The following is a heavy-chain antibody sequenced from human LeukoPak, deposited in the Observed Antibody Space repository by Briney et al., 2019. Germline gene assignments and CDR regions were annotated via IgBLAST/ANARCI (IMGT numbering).Heavy chain of an antibody. D-gene: IGHD6-25*01. CDR1: GGSVSSSSYY. V-gene: IGHV4-39*01. CDR3: ARSSGTGTFSY. Sequence: SETLSLTCTVSGGSVSSSSYYWGWIRQPPGKGLEWIGSMYSGSTYYNPSLRSRVTISVDTSKNQFSLKLSSVTAADTAAYYCARSSGTGTFSYWGQETLVTVSS. CDR2: MYSGST. J-gene: IGHJ4*02.